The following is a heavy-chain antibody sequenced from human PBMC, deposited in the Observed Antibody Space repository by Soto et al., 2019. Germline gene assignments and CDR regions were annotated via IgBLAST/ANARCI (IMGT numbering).Heavy chain of an antibody. CDR2: ISGSGGST. V-gene: IGHV3-23*01. CDR3: AKDYYGSGSYYIYNWFDP. J-gene: IGHJ5*02. Sequence: GGSLILSCAASGFTFSSYAMSWVRQAPGKGLEWVSAISGSGGSTYYADSVKGRFTISRDNSKNTLYLQMNSLRAEDTAVYYCAKDYYGSGSYYIYNWFDPWGQGTLVTVSS. D-gene: IGHD3-10*01. CDR1: GFTFSSYA.